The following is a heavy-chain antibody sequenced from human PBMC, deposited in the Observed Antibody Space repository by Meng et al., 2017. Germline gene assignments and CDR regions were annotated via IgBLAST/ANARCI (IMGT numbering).Heavy chain of an antibody. J-gene: IGHJ5*02. D-gene: IGHD2/OR15-2a*01. CDR2: ISTTGSSI. V-gene: IGHV3-11*04. CDR1: GFTFRDYY. Sequence: VQLVESGGGLVKAGGSLGLPCAAFGFTFRDYYMTWIRQAPGKGLEWVSSISTTGSSIYYADSVKGRFSISRDNAENSLYLQINSLRVEDTAVYYCARDHGFLNWFDPWGQGTLVTVSS. CDR3: ARDHGFLNWFDP.